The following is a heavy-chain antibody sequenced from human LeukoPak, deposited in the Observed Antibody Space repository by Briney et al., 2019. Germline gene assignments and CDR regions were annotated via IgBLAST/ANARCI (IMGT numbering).Heavy chain of an antibody. Sequence: PGGSLRLSCAVSGITLINYGMSWVRQAPGKGLEWVAGISGSGGSTKYADSVKGRFTISRDNPKNTLYLQMNSLRAEDTAVYFCAKRGVVIRVILVGFHKEAYYFESWGQGALVTVSS. J-gene: IGHJ4*02. CDR3: AKRGVVIRVILVGFHKEAYYFES. D-gene: IGHD3/OR15-3a*01. CDR2: ISGSGGST. V-gene: IGHV3-23*01. CDR1: GITLINYG.